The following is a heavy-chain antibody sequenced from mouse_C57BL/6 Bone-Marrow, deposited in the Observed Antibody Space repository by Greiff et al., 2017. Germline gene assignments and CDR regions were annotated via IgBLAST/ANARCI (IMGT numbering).Heavy chain of an antibody. D-gene: IGHD4-1*01. CDR2: INPGSGGT. CDR3: TRAKYWDSGLAY. Sequence: QVQLQQSGAELVRPGTSVKVSCKASGYAFTNYLIEWVKQRPGQGLEWIGVINPGSGGTNYNEKFKGKATLTADKSSSTAYMQLSSLTSADSAVYCCTRAKYWDSGLAYWGQGTLVTVSA. J-gene: IGHJ3*01. CDR1: GYAFTNYL. V-gene: IGHV1-54*01.